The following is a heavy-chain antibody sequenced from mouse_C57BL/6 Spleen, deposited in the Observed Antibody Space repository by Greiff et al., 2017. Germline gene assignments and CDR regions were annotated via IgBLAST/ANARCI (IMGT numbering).Heavy chain of an antibody. CDR2: ISYDGSN. Sequence: EVKLQESGPGLVKPSQSLSLTCSVTGYSITSGYYWNWIRQFPGNKLEWMGYISYDGSNNYNPSLKNRISITRDTSKNQFFLKLNSVTTEDTATYYCARDRLDYWGQGTSVTVSS. CDR1: GYSITSGYY. J-gene: IGHJ4*01. CDR3: ARDRLDY. V-gene: IGHV3-6*01.